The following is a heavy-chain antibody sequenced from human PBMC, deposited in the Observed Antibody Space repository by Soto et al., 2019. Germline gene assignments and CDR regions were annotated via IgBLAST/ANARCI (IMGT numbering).Heavy chain of an antibody. CDR3: ARSRDGYNFHWFDP. D-gene: IGHD5-12*01. CDR2: TIPNCGTA. V-gene: IGHV1-69*01. J-gene: IGHJ5*02. Sequence: QVQLVQSGAEVKKPGSSVKVSCRASGGTFSSYAISWVRQAPGQGLEWMGGTIPNCGTANYAQKFQGRVTITADESTSTAYMELSSLSSEDTAVYYCARSRDGYNFHWFDPWGQGTLVTVSS. CDR1: GGTFSSYA.